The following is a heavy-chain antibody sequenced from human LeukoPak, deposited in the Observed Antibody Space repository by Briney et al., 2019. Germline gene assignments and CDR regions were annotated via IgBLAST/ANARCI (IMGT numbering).Heavy chain of an antibody. J-gene: IGHJ4*02. D-gene: IGHD3-10*01. V-gene: IGHV1-69*04. CDR1: GGTFSSYA. CDR2: IIPILGIA. Sequence: SVKVSCKASGGTFSSYAICWVRQAPGQGLEWMGRIIPILGIANYAQKFQGRVTITADKSTSTAYMELSSLTSADTAVYFCARDSRTYYYGSGSYYKVGRHDFWGQGALVTVSS. CDR3: ARDSRTYYYGSGSYYKVGRHDF.